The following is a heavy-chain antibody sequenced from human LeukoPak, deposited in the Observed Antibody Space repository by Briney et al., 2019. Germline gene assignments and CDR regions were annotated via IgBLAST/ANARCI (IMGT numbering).Heavy chain of an antibody. D-gene: IGHD1-26*01. CDR3: ARASGSFDY. J-gene: IGHJ4*02. V-gene: IGHV3-33*01. CDR2: IWSDGSNK. Sequence: GESLRLSCEASGFTFSSYGIHWVRQAPGKGLEWVAVIWSDGSNKYYADSVKGRFTISRDNSKDTLYLQLNSLRAEDTAVYYCARASGSFDYWGQGTLVSVSS. CDR1: GFTFSSYG.